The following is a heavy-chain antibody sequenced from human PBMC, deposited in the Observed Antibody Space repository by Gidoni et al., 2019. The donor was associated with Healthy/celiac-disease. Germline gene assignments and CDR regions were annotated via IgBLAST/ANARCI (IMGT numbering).Heavy chain of an antibody. CDR3: ATGGSTYYYAHDAFDI. CDR2: ISSSSSYI. CDR1: GFTFSSYS. V-gene: IGHV3-21*01. Sequence: EVQLVESGGGLVKPGGSLRISCAASGFTFSSYSMNWVRQAPGKGLEWVSSISSSSSYIYYADSVKGRFTISRDNAKNSLYLQMNSLRAEDTAVYYCATGGSTYYYAHDAFDIWGQGTMVTVSS. D-gene: IGHD3-10*01. J-gene: IGHJ3*02.